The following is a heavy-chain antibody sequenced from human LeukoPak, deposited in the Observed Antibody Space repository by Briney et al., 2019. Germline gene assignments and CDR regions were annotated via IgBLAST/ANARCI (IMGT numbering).Heavy chain of an antibody. D-gene: IGHD6-13*01. Sequence: PSETLSLTCAVYGGSFSGYYWSWIRQPPGKGLEWIGEINHSGSTNYNPSLKSRVTISVDTSKNQFSLKLSSVTAADTAVYYCATLAAAGNGDLNAFDIWGQGTMVTVSS. CDR1: GGSFSGYY. CDR2: INHSGST. CDR3: ATLAAAGNGDLNAFDI. J-gene: IGHJ3*02. V-gene: IGHV4-34*01.